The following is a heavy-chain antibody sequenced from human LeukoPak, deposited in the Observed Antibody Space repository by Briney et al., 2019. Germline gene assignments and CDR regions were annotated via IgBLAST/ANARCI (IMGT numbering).Heavy chain of an antibody. CDR3: ARVVVGATGPDY. V-gene: IGHV1-46*01. Sequence: ASVKVSCKASGYTFTSYYMHWVRQAPGQGLEWMGIINPSGGSTSYAQKFQGRVTITADKSTSTAYMELSSLRSEDTAVYYCARVVVGATGPDYWGQGTLVTVSS. D-gene: IGHD1-26*01. CDR1: GYTFTSYY. J-gene: IGHJ4*02. CDR2: INPSGGST.